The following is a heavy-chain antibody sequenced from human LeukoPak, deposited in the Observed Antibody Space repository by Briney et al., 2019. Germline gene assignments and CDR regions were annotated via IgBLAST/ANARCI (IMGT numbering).Heavy chain of an antibody. Sequence: SETLSLTCAVYGGSFSGYYWSWIRQPPGKGLEWIGEINHSGSTNYNPSLKSRVTISVDTSKNQFSLKLSSVTAADTAVYYCARKGTLKLGSWGRPGGLDYWGQGTLVTVSS. V-gene: IGHV4-34*01. D-gene: IGHD1-14*01. CDR1: GGSFSGYY. J-gene: IGHJ4*02. CDR2: INHSGST. CDR3: ARKGTLKLGSWGRPGGLDY.